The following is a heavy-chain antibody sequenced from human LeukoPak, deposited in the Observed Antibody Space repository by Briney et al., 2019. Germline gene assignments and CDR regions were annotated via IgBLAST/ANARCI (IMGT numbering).Heavy chain of an antibody. V-gene: IGHV7-4-1*02. CDR3: AREELRFLEWAY. CDR1: GYSENFYG. Sequence: ASVKVSCKTSGYSENFYGITWVRQAPGQGLEWMGWINTNTGNPTYAQGFTGRFVFSLDTSVSTAYLQISSLKAEDTAVYYCAREELRFLEWAYWGQGTLVTVSS. CDR2: INTNTGNP. J-gene: IGHJ4*02. D-gene: IGHD3-3*01.